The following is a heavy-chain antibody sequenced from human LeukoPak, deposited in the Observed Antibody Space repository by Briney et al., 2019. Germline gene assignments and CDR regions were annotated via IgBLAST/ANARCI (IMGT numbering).Heavy chain of an antibody. V-gene: IGHV4-59*01. D-gene: IGHD5-12*01. CDR3: ARDSGYDSDAFAI. Sequence: SETLSLTCTVSGGSLSTYYWSWIRQPPGRGLEWIGYVFYSGNTRHNPSLKSRVSISIDTSKNQFSLKLSSGTAADTAVYYCARDSGYDSDAFAIWGQGTVVTVSS. CDR1: GGSLSTYY. CDR2: VFYSGNT. J-gene: IGHJ3*02.